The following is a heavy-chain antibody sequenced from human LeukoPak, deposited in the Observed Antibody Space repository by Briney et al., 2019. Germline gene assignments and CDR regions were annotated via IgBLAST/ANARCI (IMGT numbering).Heavy chain of an antibody. V-gene: IGHV4-34*01. CDR1: GGSFSGYY. CDR2: INHSGST. Sequence: SEALSLTCAAYGGSFSGYYWSWIRQPPGKGLEWIGEINHSGSTNYNPSLKSRVTISVDTSKNQFSLKLSSVTAADTAVYYCARGPGYSSSWYRGDHDYWGQGTLVTVSS. D-gene: IGHD6-13*01. CDR3: ARGPGYSSSWYRGDHDY. J-gene: IGHJ4*02.